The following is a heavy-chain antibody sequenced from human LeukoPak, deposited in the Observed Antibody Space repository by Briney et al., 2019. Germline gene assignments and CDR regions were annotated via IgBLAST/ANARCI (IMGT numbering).Heavy chain of an antibody. CDR2: ISDSGSP. CDR3: ARGLNFQDY. D-gene: IGHD3-3*01. Sequence: SETLSLTCTVSGYSISSGYYWTWIRQPPGKGLEWIGYISDSGSPNYNPSLKSRVTISVDTSKNQFSLKLSSVTAADTAVYYCARGLNFQDYWGQGTLVTVSS. CDR1: GYSISSGYY. V-gene: IGHV4-61*01. J-gene: IGHJ4*02.